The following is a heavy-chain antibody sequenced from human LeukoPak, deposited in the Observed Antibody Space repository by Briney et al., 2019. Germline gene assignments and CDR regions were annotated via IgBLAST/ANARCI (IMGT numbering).Heavy chain of an antibody. J-gene: IGHJ4*02. CDR3: AMTYDSSDYYPFDY. V-gene: IGHV3-64D*06. CDR1: GFTLSSYW. Sequence: PGGSLRLSCAASGFTLSSYWMHWVRQAPGKGLECFSGISDNGRSTYYADAVKGRFTISRDNSKNTLYLQMSSLRPEDTAVYYCAMTYDSSDYYPFDYWGQGTLVTVSS. CDR2: ISDNGRST. D-gene: IGHD3-22*01.